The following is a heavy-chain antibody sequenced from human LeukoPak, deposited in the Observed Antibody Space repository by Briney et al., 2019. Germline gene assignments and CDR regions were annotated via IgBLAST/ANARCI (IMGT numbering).Heavy chain of an antibody. Sequence: ASVKVSCKASGYIFTNYGITWVRQAPGQGLEWMGWVSAYGDNTNYVQKFQGRVTITTDESTSTAYMELSSLRSEDTAVYYCARGGGEYDSSGYQDYWGQGTLVTVSS. CDR1: GYIFTNYG. J-gene: IGHJ4*02. CDR3: ARGGGEYDSSGYQDY. D-gene: IGHD3-22*01. V-gene: IGHV1-18*01. CDR2: VSAYGDNT.